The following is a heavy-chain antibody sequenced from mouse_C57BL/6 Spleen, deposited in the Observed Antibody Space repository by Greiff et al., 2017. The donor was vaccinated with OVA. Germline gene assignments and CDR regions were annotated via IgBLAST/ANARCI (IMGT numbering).Heavy chain of an antibody. CDR2: IHPNSGST. CDR3: ARREVTVVAYYYAMDY. Sequence: VQLQQPGAELVKPGASVKLSCKASGYTFTSYWMHWVKQRPGQGLEWIGMIHPNSGSTNYNEKFKSKATLTVDKSSSTAYMQLSSLTSEDSAVYYCARREVTVVAYYYAMDYWGQGTSVTVSS. CDR1: GYTFTSYW. D-gene: IGHD1-1*01. J-gene: IGHJ4*01. V-gene: IGHV1-64*01.